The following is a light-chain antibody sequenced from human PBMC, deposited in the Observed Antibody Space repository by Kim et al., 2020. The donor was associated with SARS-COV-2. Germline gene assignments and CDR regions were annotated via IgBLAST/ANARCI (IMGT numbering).Light chain of an antibody. V-gene: IGKV3-15*01. Sequence: GPPGEKATPPCRASQSVSSNLAWYQQKPGQAPRLLIYGASTRATGIPARFSGSGSGTEFTLTISSLQSEDFAVYYCQQYNNWPGTFGQGTKVDIK. J-gene: IGKJ1*01. CDR2: GAS. CDR3: QQYNNWPGT. CDR1: QSVSSN.